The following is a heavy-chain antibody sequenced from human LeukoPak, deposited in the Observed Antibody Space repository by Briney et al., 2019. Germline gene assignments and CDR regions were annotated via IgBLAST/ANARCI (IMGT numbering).Heavy chain of an antibody. J-gene: IGHJ4*02. CDR2: ISSSSSYI. Sequence: GGSLRLSCAASGFTFSSYSMNSVPQAPGKGLEWVSSISSSSSYIYYADSVKGRLTSCRDNAKNSLYLQMNSLRAEDRAVYYCARDPDIAVVVAATRDYYFGYWGQGTLVTVS. V-gene: IGHV3-21*01. CDR3: ARDPDIAVVVAATRDYYFGY. D-gene: IGHD2-15*01. CDR1: GFTFSSYS.